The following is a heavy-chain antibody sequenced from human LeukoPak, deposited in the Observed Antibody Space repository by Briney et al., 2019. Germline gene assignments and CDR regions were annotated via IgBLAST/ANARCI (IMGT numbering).Heavy chain of an antibody. J-gene: IGHJ5*02. Sequence: SVKVSCKASGGTFSSYAISWVRQAPGQGLEWMGGIIPIFGTTNYAQKFQGRVTITADESTSTAYMELSSLRSEDTAVYYCARDSHDRVLRGNWFDPWGQGTLVTVSS. CDR3: ARDSHDRVLRGNWFDP. CDR2: IIPIFGTT. CDR1: GGTFSSYA. V-gene: IGHV1-69*01. D-gene: IGHD3-3*01.